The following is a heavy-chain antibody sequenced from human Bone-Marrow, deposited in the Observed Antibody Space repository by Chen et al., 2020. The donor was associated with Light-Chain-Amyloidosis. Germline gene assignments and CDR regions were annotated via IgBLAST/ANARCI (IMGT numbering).Heavy chain of an antibody. CDR1: GGSISSYY. J-gene: IGHJ4*02. CDR2: IYYSGST. D-gene: IGHD6-19*01. V-gene: IGHV4-59*01. Sequence: QVQLQESGPGLVKPSETLSLTCTVSGGSISSYYWSWIRQPPGKGLEWIGYIYYSGSTNYNPSLKSRVTISVDTSKNQFSLKLSAVTAADTAVYYCARDKEGSGWSFDYWCQGTLVTVSS. CDR3: ARDKEGSGWSFDY.